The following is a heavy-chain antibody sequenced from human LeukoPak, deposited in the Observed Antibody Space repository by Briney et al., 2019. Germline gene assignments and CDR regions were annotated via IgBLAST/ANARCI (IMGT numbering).Heavy chain of an antibody. CDR2: IRGSGGST. J-gene: IGHJ4*02. CDR1: GFTFSSYA. V-gene: IGHV3-23*01. D-gene: IGHD3-10*01. CDR3: AKDPAGITMVRGVNYFDY. Sequence: PGGSLRLSCAASGFTFSSYAMSWVRQAPGKGLEWDSAIRGSGGSTYYADSVKGRFTISRDNSKNTLYLQMNSLRAEDTAVYYCAKDPAGITMVRGVNYFDYWGQGTLVTVSS.